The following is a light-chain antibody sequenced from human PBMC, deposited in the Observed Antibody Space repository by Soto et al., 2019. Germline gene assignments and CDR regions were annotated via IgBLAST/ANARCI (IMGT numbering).Light chain of an antibody. J-gene: IGKJ4*01. CDR1: QTVANF. CDR3: QQYDSWPRT. Sequence: EIVMTQSPVIVSLSPGERATLSCRASQTVANFLAWYQLKPGKAPRLLIYDATKRASGIPVRFSGSGSGTEFSLTISSLQSEDFAVYYCQQYDSWPRTFGEGTKVDIK. V-gene: IGKV3D-15*01. CDR2: DAT.